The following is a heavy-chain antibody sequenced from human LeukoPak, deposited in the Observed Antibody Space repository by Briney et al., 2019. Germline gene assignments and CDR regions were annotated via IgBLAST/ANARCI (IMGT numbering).Heavy chain of an antibody. CDR3: AKDLGQPFFDY. CDR1: GFTFSSYG. CDR2: ISGSGGST. J-gene: IGHJ4*02. Sequence: GGSLRLSCAASGFTFSSYGMSWVRQAPGKGPEWVSAISGSGGSTYYADSVKGRFTISRDNSKNTLYLQMNSLRAEDTAVYYCAKDLGQPFFDYWGQGTLVTVSS. V-gene: IGHV3-23*01.